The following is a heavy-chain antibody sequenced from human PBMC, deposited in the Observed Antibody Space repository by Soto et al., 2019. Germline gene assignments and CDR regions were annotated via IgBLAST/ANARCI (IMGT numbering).Heavy chain of an antibody. D-gene: IGHD3-22*01. V-gene: IGHV3-23*01. CDR1: GFTFNNYA. CDR2: ISVSGGTT. J-gene: IGHJ4*02. Sequence: EVQLLESGGDLVQPGGSLRLSCAASGFTFNNYALTWVRQAPGKGLEWVSTISVSGGTTHYADSVKGRFTISRDNSKKTLSLQMHSLRAEGTAVYYCAKGLYYYDSSGYRVFYYWGQGTLVTVSS. CDR3: AKGLYYYDSSGYRVFYY.